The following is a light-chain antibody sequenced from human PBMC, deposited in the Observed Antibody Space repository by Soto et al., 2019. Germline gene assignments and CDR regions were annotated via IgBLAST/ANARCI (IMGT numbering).Light chain of an antibody. V-gene: IGLV1-40*01. J-gene: IGLJ1*01. CDR1: SSNIGAGYD. CDR3: QSYDSSLTAYV. CDR2: GNI. Sequence: QSVLTQPPSVSGAPGQRVTISCTGSSSNIGAGYDVHWYQQLPGAAPKLLIYGNINRPSGVPNRFSGSKSGTSASLAITELQAEYEADYYCQSYDSSLTAYVFGAGTKLTVL.